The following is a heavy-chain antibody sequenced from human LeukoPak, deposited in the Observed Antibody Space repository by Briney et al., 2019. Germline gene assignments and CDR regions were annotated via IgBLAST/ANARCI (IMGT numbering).Heavy chain of an antibody. CDR3: ARHQGQIAAAANDAFDI. V-gene: IGHV4-59*08. J-gene: IGHJ3*02. CDR2: IYYSGST. CDR1: GASISTYY. D-gene: IGHD6-13*01. Sequence: SETLSLTCTVSGASISTYYWSWIRQPPGKGLEWIGYIYYSGSTNYNPSLKSRVTISVDTSKNHFSLKLSSVTAADTAVYSCARHQGQIAAAANDAFDIWGQGTMVTVSS.